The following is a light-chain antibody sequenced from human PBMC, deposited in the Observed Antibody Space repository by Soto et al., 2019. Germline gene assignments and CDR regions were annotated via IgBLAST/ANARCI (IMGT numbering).Light chain of an antibody. CDR1: QSVSSRS. J-gene: IGKJ1*01. V-gene: IGKV3-20*01. CDR2: GAS. CDR3: QQYGSSPRT. Sequence: IVLTQSPGTLSLSPGEXDTLSCRASQSVSSRSLAWYQQKPGQAPRLLIYGASSRATGIPDRFSGSGSGTDFALTISRLEPEDFAVYYCQQYGSSPRTFGQGTKVDIK.